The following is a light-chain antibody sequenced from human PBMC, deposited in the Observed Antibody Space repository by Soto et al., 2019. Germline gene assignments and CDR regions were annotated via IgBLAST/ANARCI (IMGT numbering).Light chain of an antibody. V-gene: IGLV2-8*01. J-gene: IGLJ1*01. CDR3: SSYAGSNNYV. Sequence: SVLTQPPSASGSPGQSVTISCTGTSSDVGGYNYVSWYQQHPGKAPKLMIYEVSKRPSGVPDRFSGSKSGNTASLTVSGLQAEDEADYYCSSYAGSNNYVFGQGTKV. CDR2: EVS. CDR1: SSDVGGYNY.